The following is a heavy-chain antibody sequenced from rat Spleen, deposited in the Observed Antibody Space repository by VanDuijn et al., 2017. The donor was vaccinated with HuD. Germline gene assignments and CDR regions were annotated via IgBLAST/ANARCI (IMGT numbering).Heavy chain of an antibody. CDR3: ARRSITTFFDN. CDR1: XFAXXNYX. J-gene: IGHJ2*01. D-gene: IGHD1-10*01. Sequence: EVQLVESGGGLVQPGRSXKLSCAXXXFAXXNYXXXWVXQAPTKVLEWVASISTGGVNTYYRDSVKGRFTVSRDNAKSTLYLQMDSLRSEDTATYYCARRSITTFFDNWGQGVMVTVSS. V-gene: IGHV5-25*01. CDR2: ISTGGVNT.